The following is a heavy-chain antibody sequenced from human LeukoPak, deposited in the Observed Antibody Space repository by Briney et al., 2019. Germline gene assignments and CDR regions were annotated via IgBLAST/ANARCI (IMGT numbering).Heavy chain of an antibody. D-gene: IGHD2-15*01. CDR1: GGSFSGYY. V-gene: IGHV4-34*01. CDR3: AGEPGYCSGGRCYGGWFDP. Sequence: PSETLSLTCAVYGGSFSGYYWSWIRQPPGKGLEWFGEFNPSGSTDYNPSLKSRVTISVDTSKNQLSLKLSSVTAADTAVYYCAGEPGYCSGGRCYGGWFDPWGQGTLVTVSS. CDR2: FNPSGST. J-gene: IGHJ5*02.